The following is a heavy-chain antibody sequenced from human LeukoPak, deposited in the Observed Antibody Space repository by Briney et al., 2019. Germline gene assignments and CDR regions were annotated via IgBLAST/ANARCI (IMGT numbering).Heavy chain of an antibody. CDR3: ARDILTGYYYYYYGMDV. CDR2: INPSGGST. V-gene: IGHV1-46*01. J-gene: IGHJ6*02. CDR1: GYTFTSYY. D-gene: IGHD3-9*01. Sequence: ASVKVSCKASGYTFTSYYMHWVRQAPGQGLEWMGIINPSGGSTSYAQKFQGRVTMTRDTSTSTVYMELSSLRSEDTAVYYCARDILTGYYYYYYGMDVWGQGTTVTVSS.